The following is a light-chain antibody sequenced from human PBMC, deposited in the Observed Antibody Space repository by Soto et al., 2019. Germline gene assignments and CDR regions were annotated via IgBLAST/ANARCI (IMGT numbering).Light chain of an antibody. J-gene: IGKJ1*01. Sequence: DIQITQSPSTLPASVGDRVTITCRASQSISTWLAWYQQKPGKAPKLLIYKASTLKSGVPSRFSGSGSGTEFTLTISSLQPDDFATYYCQHYNSYSEAFGQGTKVDVK. CDR3: QHYNSYSEA. V-gene: IGKV1-5*03. CDR1: QSISTW. CDR2: KAS.